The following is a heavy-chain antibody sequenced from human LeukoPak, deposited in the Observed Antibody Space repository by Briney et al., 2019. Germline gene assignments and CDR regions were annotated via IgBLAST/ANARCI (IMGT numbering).Heavy chain of an antibody. J-gene: IGHJ4*02. CDR3: ARAGSGGTIDY. D-gene: IGHD5-12*01. CDR2: ISSNGGST. Sequence: GGALRLSCAASGFTFSSYAMDGVRQAPGKGVEYVSAISSNGGSTYYANSVKGRFTISRDNSKNTLYPQMGSLRAEDMAVYYCARAGSGGTIDYWGQGTLVTVSS. CDR1: GFTFSSYA. V-gene: IGHV3-64*01.